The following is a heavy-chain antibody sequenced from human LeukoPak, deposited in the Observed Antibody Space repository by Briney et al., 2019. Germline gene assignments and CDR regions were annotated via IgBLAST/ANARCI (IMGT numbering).Heavy chain of an antibody. CDR2: LRSTVHGGPA. D-gene: IGHD3-3*01. Sequence: PVGSLRLSCSTFGFNFANYGVSWFRQAPGQGLEWVGFLRSTVHGGPAEYAASVEGRFIISRDDSKSIAYLQMNSLKTEDTAVYYCTGAGGYDFWIDYWGQGTLVTVSS. CDR1: GFNFANYG. J-gene: IGHJ4*02. CDR3: TGAGGYDFWIDY. V-gene: IGHV3-49*03.